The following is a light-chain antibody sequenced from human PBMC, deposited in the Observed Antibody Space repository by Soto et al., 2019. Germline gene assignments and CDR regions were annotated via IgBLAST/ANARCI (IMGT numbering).Light chain of an antibody. Sequence: QSVLTQPPSASGTPGQRVTISCSGSSSNIGTNYVYWYKQLPGTAPKLLIYNNHNRPSGVPDRFSGSKSGTSGSLAITGLQAEDEADYFCQSYDGTLTGVIFGGGTKLTVL. V-gene: IGLV1-47*01. CDR1: SSNIGTNY. CDR2: NNH. J-gene: IGLJ2*01. CDR3: QSYDGTLTGVI.